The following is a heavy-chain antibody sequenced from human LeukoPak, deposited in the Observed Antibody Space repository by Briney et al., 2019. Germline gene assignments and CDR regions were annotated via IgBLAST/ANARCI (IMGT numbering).Heavy chain of an antibody. J-gene: IGHJ4*02. Sequence: GGSLRLSCEDSGFTFSRYWMRWVRQAPGKGLEWVANMKQDGREIHYVGSVRGRFTISRDKAKNSLYLQMNSLRAEDTAVYYCARRGSYSLFDYWGPGTLVTVSS. V-gene: IGHV3-7*01. D-gene: IGHD1-26*01. CDR2: MKQDGREI. CDR1: GFTFSRYW. CDR3: ARRGSYSLFDY.